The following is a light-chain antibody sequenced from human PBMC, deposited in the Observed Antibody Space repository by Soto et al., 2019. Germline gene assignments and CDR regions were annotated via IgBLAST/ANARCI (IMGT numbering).Light chain of an antibody. CDR1: QSIGSW. V-gene: IGKV1-5*03. J-gene: IGKJ1*01. Sequence: IKVNKSLSTLSATVGDRVTITCRASQSIGSWVAWYQQKPGRAPNLLIHKASHLESGVPSRFSGSGSGTEFTLTISSLQPGDFATYYCQHYNSYPWTFGHGTKVDIK. CDR3: QHYNSYPWT. CDR2: KAS.